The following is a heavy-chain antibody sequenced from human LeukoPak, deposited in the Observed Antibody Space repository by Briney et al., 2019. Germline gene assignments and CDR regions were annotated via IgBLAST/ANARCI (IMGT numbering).Heavy chain of an antibody. CDR3: STAKFDY. V-gene: IGHV3-48*01. CDR2: ISISGSTI. J-gene: IGHJ4*02. Sequence: GGSLRLSCAATGSTLSSYSMNWVRQAPGKGLEWVSHISISGSTIHYADSVRGRFTVSRDSAKNSLYLQMNSLRADDTAVYYCSTAKFDYWGQGTLLTVSS. CDR1: GSTLSSYS.